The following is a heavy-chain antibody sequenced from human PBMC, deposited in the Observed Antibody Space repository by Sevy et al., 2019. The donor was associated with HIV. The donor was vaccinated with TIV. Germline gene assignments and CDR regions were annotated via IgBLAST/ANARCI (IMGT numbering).Heavy chain of an antibody. V-gene: IGHV3-33*01. CDR1: GFTFSSYG. J-gene: IGHJ4*02. D-gene: IGHD1-26*01. CDR3: ASDYLRARDVLGYFDY. CDR2: IWYDGSNK. Sequence: GGSLRLSCAASGFTFSSYGMHWVRQAPGKGLEWVAVIWYDGSNKYYADSVKGRFTISRDNSKNTLYLQMNSLRAEDTAVYYCASDYLRARDVLGYFDYWGQGTLVTVSS.